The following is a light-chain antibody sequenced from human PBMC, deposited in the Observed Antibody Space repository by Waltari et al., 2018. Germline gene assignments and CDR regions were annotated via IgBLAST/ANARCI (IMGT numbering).Light chain of an antibody. V-gene: IGLV2-14*03. CDR2: DVS. Sequence: QSALTQPASVSGSPGPSITIYCTGTSSDVGGYHYVSWYQQHPGKAPKLMIYDVSTRPSGVSNRFSGSKSGNTASLTISGLQAEDEADYYCSSYTSSSTLVFGGGTKLTVL. J-gene: IGLJ3*02. CDR3: SSYTSSSTLV. CDR1: SSDVGGYHY.